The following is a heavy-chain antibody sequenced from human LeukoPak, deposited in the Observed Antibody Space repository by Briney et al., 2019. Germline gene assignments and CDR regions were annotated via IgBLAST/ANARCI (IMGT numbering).Heavy chain of an antibody. V-gene: IGHV4-59*01. Sequence: SETLSLTCTVSDGSMSPYYWSWIRQSPGKGLEWIAYIFYNGNTKYNPSLWSRVTISIDTSRNQVFLNLNSVTAADTAVYYCARDSRGPFDYWGQGTLVTVSS. D-gene: IGHD5-12*01. CDR2: IFYNGNT. J-gene: IGHJ4*02. CDR1: DGSMSPYY. CDR3: ARDSRGPFDY.